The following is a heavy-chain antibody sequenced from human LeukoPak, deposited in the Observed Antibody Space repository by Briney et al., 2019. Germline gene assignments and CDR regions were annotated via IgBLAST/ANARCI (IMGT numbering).Heavy chain of an antibody. CDR2: ISSSGSTI. V-gene: IGHV3-48*03. Sequence: PGGSLGLSCAASGFTFSSYEMNWVRQAPGKGLEWVSYISSSGSTIYYADSVKGRFTISRDNAKNSLYLQMNSLRAEDTAVYYCARLWWLPYFDYWGQGTLVTVSS. D-gene: IGHD2-15*01. CDR1: GFTFSSYE. CDR3: ARLWWLPYFDY. J-gene: IGHJ4*02.